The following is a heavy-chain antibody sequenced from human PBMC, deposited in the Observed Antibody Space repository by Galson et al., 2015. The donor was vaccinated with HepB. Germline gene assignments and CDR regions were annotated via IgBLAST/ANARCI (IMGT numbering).Heavy chain of an antibody. V-gene: IGHV3-48*02. Sequence: SLRLSCAASGFTFSSYSMNWVRQAPGKGLEWVSYISSSSSTIYYADSVKGRFTISRDNAKNSLYLQMNSLRDEDTAVYYCARVSSYGSNYYYYYGMDVWGQGTTVTVSS. CDR3: ARVSSYGSNYYYYYGMDV. D-gene: IGHD5-18*01. CDR2: ISSSSSTI. CDR1: GFTFSSYS. J-gene: IGHJ6*02.